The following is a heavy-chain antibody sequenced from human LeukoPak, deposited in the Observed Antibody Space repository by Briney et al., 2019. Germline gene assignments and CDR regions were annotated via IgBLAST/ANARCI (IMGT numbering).Heavy chain of an antibody. J-gene: IGHJ5*02. CDR2: INPSGGTT. D-gene: IGHD6-13*01. V-gene: IGHV1-46*01. CDR1: GYSFTSRL. CDR3: ARETGYSSSWAFDP. Sequence: ASVKVSCRASGYSFTSRLIHWVRQAPAQGLEWMGIINPSGGTTKYAQKFQGRVTMTSDSSTTTVDMELSSVRSEDTAVYYCARETGYSSSWAFDPWGQGTLVTVSS.